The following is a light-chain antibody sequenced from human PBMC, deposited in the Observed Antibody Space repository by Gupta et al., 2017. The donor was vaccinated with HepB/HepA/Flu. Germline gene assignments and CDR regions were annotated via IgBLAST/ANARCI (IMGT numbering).Light chain of an antibody. CDR2: KNN. CDR3: SAWDSSRSAQV. Sequence: QAGLTQPPSVSKGLRQTATLTCTGNSNNVGNQGAAWLQQHQGHPPKLLSYKNNNRPSGISERFSASRSGNPASLTITGLQPEDEADYYCSAWDSSRSAQVFGGWTKLPVL. V-gene: IGLV10-54*04. CDR1: SNNVGNQG. J-gene: IGLJ2*01.